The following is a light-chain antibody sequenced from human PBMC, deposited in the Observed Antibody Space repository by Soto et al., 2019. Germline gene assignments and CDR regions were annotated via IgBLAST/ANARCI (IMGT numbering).Light chain of an antibody. CDR1: QSVSSSY. Sequence: EIVLTQSAGTLPLSPGERATLSCRASQSVSSSYLAWYQQKPGQAPRLLIYGASSRATGTPDRFSGSGSGTDFTLTISRLEPEDFAVYYCQQYGSSPTFGGGTKVEIK. V-gene: IGKV3-20*01. CDR2: GAS. CDR3: QQYGSSPT. J-gene: IGKJ4*01.